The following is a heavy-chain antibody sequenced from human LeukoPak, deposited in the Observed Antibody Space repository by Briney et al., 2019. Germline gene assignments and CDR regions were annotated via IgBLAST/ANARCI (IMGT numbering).Heavy chain of an antibody. CDR3: AKDRRSYGSGSPMDV. D-gene: IGHD3-10*01. J-gene: IGHJ6*02. Sequence: GSLRLSCAASGFTFSSYDVHWVRQAPGKGLEWVAVISYDGTNNYYADSVKGRFTISRDSSKNTLYLQMNSLRPEDTAVYYCAKDRRSYGSGSPMDVWGQGTTVTVSS. CDR1: GFTFSSYD. V-gene: IGHV3-30*18. CDR2: ISYDGTNN.